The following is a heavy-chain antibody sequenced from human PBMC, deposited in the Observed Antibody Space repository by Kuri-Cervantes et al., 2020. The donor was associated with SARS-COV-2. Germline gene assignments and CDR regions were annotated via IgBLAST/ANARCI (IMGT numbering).Heavy chain of an antibody. V-gene: IGHV1-18*01. CDR1: GYTFTSYG. D-gene: IGHD1-26*01. J-gene: IGHJ3*02. CDR2: ISAYNGNT. Sequence: ASVKVSCKASGYTFTSYGISWVRQAPGQGLEWMGWISAYNGNTNYAQKLQGRVTMTTDTSTSTAYMELRSMRSDDTAVYYCARGEGAAPDLDAFDIWGQGTMVTVSS. CDR3: ARGEGAAPDLDAFDI.